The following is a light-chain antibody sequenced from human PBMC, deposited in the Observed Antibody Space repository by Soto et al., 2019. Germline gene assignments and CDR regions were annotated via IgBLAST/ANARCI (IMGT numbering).Light chain of an antibody. CDR2: SAS. Sequence: IVMTQSPSARAASPGGGGPLCYRAKQSINNNVAWYKQKPGHTPRLLIYSASSGATGTPARFSGSWSGSDFTLTISSLQSEDFAVYYCQQYNKWPLTVGPGTKVDIK. V-gene: IGKV3-15*01. J-gene: IGKJ3*01. CDR1: QSINNN. CDR3: QQYNKWPLT.